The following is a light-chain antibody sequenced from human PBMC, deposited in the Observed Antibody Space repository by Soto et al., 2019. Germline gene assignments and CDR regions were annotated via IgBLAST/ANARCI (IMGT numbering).Light chain of an antibody. CDR3: SSYTTSSPVV. J-gene: IGLJ2*01. CDR1: SGDVGGYNY. Sequence: QSALTQPASVSGSPGQSITISCTGTSGDVGGYNYVSWYQQHPGKAPKLIIYEVRNRPSGVSNRFSGSKSGNTASLTISGLQAEDEADYYCSSYTTSSPVVFGGGTKLTVL. CDR2: EVR. V-gene: IGLV2-14*01.